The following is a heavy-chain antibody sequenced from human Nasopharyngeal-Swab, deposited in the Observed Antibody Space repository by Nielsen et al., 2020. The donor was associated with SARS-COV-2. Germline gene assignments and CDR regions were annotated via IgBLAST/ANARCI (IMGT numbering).Heavy chain of an antibody. V-gene: IGHV4-61*02. J-gene: IGHJ2*01. CDR3: ARVPGGAYCSSTSCYFWYFDL. CDR1: GGSISSNNYY. CDR2: IYTSGST. D-gene: IGHD2-2*01. Sequence: SCTVSGGSISSNNYYWSWIRQPAGKGLEWIGRIYTSGSTNYNPSLKSRVTISADTSKNQFSLKLSSVTAADTAVYYCARVPGGAYCSSTSCYFWYFDLWGRGTLVTVSS.